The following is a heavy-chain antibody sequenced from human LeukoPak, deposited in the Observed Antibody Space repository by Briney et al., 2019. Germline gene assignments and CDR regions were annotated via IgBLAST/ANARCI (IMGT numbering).Heavy chain of an antibody. Sequence: PSQTLSLTCTVSGGSISSYYWSWIRRPAGKGLEWIGCIYTMGSTNYNTCLKSRVTMSVDTSKDQFSLRRSSVTAADTAVYYCARDAYYYGHLVNWFDPGGQGTLVTVPS. V-gene: IGHV4-4*07. D-gene: IGHD3-10*01. J-gene: IGHJ5*02. CDR2: IYTMGST. CDR1: GGSISSYY. CDR3: ARDAYYYGHLVNWFDP.